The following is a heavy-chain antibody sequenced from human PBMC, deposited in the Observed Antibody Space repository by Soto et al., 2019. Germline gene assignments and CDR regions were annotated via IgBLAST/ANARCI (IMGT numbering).Heavy chain of an antibody. Sequence: VQLLESGGGLVQPGGSLRLSCAASGFTFSNYAMSWVRQAPGKALEWVSSINIVGGNTNYADSVRGRFSMSRDDSKNTVFLQMNSLRAVYTAIYYCTKNYYCDSWGQGTLVAVGS. J-gene: IGHJ4*02. CDR1: GFTFSNYA. V-gene: IGHV3-23*01. CDR2: INIVGGNT. CDR3: TKNYYCDS.